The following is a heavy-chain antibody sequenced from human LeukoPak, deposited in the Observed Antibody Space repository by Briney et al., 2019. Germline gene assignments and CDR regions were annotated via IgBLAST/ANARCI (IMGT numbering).Heavy chain of an antibody. V-gene: IGHV4-34*01. D-gene: IGHD3-3*01. Sequence: SETLSLTXAVYGGSFSGYYWSWIRQPPGKGLEWIGEINHSGSTNYNPSLKSRVTISVDTSKNQFSLKLSSVTAADTAVYYCARGPRITIFGVVTPLDYWGQGTLVTVSS. CDR2: INHSGST. CDR3: ARGPRITIFGVVTPLDY. CDR1: GGSFSGYY. J-gene: IGHJ4*02.